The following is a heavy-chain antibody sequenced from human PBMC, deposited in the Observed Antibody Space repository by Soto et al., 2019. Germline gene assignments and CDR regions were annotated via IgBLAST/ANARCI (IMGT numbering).Heavy chain of an antibody. J-gene: IGHJ3*02. CDR3: ARDRIPYYYDSSGYAGHDAFDI. V-gene: IGHV1-46*01. D-gene: IGHD3-22*01. CDR1: GYTFTSYY. CDR2: INPSGGST. Sequence: ASVKVSCKASGYTFTSYYVHWVRQAPGQGLEWMGIINPSGGSTSYAQKFQGRVTMTRDTSTSTVYMELSSLRSEDTAVYYCARDRIPYYYDSSGYAGHDAFDIWDQGTMVTVSS.